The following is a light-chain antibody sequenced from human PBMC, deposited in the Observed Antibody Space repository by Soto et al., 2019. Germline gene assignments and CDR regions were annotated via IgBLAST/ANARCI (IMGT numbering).Light chain of an antibody. V-gene: IGLV3-21*02. CDR2: DDS. J-gene: IGLJ3*02. Sequence: SYELTQPPSVSVAPGQTARITCGGTNIGSKSVHWYQQKPGQAPVLVVYDDSDRPSGIPERFSGSNSGNTATLTISRAEAGDEADYYCQVWDSSSDHWVFGGGTQLTVL. CDR1: NIGSKS. CDR3: QVWDSSSDHWV.